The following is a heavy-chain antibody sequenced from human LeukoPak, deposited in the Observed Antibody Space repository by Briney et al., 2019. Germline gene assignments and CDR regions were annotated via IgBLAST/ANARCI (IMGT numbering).Heavy chain of an antibody. Sequence: SGTLSLTCAVSGGSISSSNWWSWVRQPPGKGLEWIGEIYHSGSTNYNPSLKSRVTISVDKSKNQFSLKLSSVTAADTAVYYCAKDRYSSLNVPGGHWGQGTLVTVSS. CDR3: AKDRYSSLNVPGGH. V-gene: IGHV4-4*02. CDR2: IYHSGST. D-gene: IGHD6-13*01. J-gene: IGHJ4*02. CDR1: GGSISSSNW.